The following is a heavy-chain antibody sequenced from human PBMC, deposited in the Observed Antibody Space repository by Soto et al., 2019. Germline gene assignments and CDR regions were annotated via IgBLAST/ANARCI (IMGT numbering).Heavy chain of an antibody. V-gene: IGHV1-69*06. CDR1: GGTFSSYA. CDR3: ASSGYCSSTSCYSRHWYFDL. CDR2: IIPIFGTA. J-gene: IGHJ2*01. Sequence: SVKVSCKASGGTFSSYAISWVRQAPGQGLEWMGGIIPIFGTANYAQKFQGRVTITADKSTSTAYMELSSLRSEDTAVYYCASSGYCSSTSCYSRHWYFDLWGRGTLVTVSS. D-gene: IGHD2-2*01.